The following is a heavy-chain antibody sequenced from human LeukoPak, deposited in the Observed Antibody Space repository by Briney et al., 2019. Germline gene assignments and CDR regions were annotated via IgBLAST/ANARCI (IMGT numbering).Heavy chain of an antibody. CDR1: GASINSYY. J-gene: IGHJ6*02. CDR3: ARGKFGDFED. Sequence: PSETLSLTCTVSGASINSYYWSWIRQSPGKGLEWIGCVSYSGSTDYNPALKSRVTISEDTSKSQVSLKLSSVTAADTAVYFCARGKFGDFEDWGQGTTVTVSS. D-gene: IGHD4-17*01. CDR2: VSYSGST. V-gene: IGHV4-59*01.